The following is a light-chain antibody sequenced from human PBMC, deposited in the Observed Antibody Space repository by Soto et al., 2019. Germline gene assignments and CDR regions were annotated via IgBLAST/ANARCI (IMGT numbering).Light chain of an antibody. V-gene: IGKV1-5*01. CDR1: QSVSYW. Sequence: DIQMTQSPSSLSASVGDSVTITCRASQSVSYWLAWYQQKPGRAPRLLICAASTLESGVPSRFSGSGSGTEFTHTISSLQPGDFATYFCQQYYNYPYTVGQVTKVDSK. CDR2: AAS. J-gene: IGKJ2*01. CDR3: QQYYNYPYT.